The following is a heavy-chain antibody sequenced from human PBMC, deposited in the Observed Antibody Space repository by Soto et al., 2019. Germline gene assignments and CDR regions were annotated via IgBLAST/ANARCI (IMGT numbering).Heavy chain of an antibody. D-gene: IGHD5-18*01. CDR2: ISYDGSIK. CDR3: ANSEYSRYKNIDV. CDR1: GFTFRGYG. J-gene: IGHJ6*02. Sequence: GGSLRLSCAASGFTFRGYGMHWVRQAPGRGPEWVALISYDGSIKYYADSVRGRFTISRDNSKNTLYLQMNSLRAEDTAVYYCANSEYSRYKNIDVWGQGTTVTVSS. V-gene: IGHV3-30*18.